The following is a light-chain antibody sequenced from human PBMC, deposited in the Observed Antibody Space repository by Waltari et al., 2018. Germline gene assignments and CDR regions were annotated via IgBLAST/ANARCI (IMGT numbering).Light chain of an antibody. V-gene: IGLV1-51*02. CDR3: GTWDSSLSGAV. CDR2: EDN. Sequence: QSVLTQPPSVSAAPGQRVTISCSGGRSNIGNNYVSWYRQFPGTAPKLLIYEDNERTSGVPGRFSGSKSGTSATLDITGLQAGDEADYYCGTWDSSLSGAVFGGGTHLTVL. CDR1: RSNIGNNY. J-gene: IGLJ7*01.